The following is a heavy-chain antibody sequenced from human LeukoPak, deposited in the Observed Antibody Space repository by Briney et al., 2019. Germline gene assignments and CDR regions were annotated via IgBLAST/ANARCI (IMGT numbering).Heavy chain of an antibody. CDR3: AELGITMIGGV. Sequence: GGSLRLSCAASGFTFSSYEMNWVRQAPGKGLEWVSYISSSGSTIYYADSVKGRFTISRDNAKNSLYLQMNSLRAEDTVVYYCAELGITMIGGVWGKGTTVTVSS. J-gene: IGHJ6*04. CDR2: ISSSGSTI. V-gene: IGHV3-48*03. D-gene: IGHD3-10*02. CDR1: GFTFSSYE.